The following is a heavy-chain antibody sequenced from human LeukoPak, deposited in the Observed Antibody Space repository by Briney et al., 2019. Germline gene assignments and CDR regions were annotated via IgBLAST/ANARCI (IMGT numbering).Heavy chain of an antibody. CDR2: ISSSSSYI. D-gene: IGHD2-15*01. Sequence: PGGSLRLSCAASGFTFSSYSMNWVRQAPGKGLEWVSSISSSSSYIYCADSVKGRFTISRDNAKNSLYLQMNSLRAEDTAVYYCARYRSYCSGGSCYFPDAFDIWGQGTMVTVSS. CDR1: GFTFSSYS. J-gene: IGHJ3*02. V-gene: IGHV3-21*01. CDR3: ARYRSYCSGGSCYFPDAFDI.